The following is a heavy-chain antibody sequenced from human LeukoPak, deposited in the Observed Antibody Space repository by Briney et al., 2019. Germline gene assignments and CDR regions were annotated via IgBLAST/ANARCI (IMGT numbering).Heavy chain of an antibody. CDR1: GYTFTGYY. CDR2: IIPIFGTA. D-gene: IGHD3-22*01. J-gene: IGHJ4*02. CDR3: ARVGEVSSYYFDY. V-gene: IGHV1-69*05. Sequence: SVKVSCKASGYTFTGYYMHWARQAPGQGLEWMGGIIPIFGTANYAQKFQGRVTITTDESTSTAYMELSSLRSEDTAVYYCARVGEVSSYYFDYWGQGTLVTVSS.